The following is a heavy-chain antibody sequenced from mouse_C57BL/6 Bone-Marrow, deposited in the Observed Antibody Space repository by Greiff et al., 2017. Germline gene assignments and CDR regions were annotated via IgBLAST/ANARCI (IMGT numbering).Heavy chain of an antibody. J-gene: IGHJ2*01. CDR3: ARVGDFYYYGSSYFDY. V-gene: IGHV1-53*01. CDR1: GYTFTSYW. Sequence: QVQLQQPGTELVKPGASVKLSCKASGYTFTSYWMHWVKQRPGQGLEWIGNINPSNGGTNYNEKFKSKATLTVDKSSSTAYMQLSSLTSEDSAVYYCARVGDFYYYGSSYFDYWGQGTTLTVSS. CDR2: INPSNGGT. D-gene: IGHD1-1*01.